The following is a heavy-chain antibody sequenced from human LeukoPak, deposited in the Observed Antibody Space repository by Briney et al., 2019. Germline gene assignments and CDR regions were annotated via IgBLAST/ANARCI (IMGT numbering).Heavy chain of an antibody. J-gene: IGHJ4*02. V-gene: IGHV3-23*01. CDR2: LRASGGIT. CDR1: GFTFSTYN. Sequence: GGSLRLSCAASGFTFSTYNMNRVRQTPGKGLEWVSSLRASGGITYYADSVKGRFTISRDNSKNTLFLQLNSLRAEDTAVYYCAKDRADVVPTMVLDYWGQGTLVTVSS. D-gene: IGHD5-12*01. CDR3: AKDRADVVPTMVLDY.